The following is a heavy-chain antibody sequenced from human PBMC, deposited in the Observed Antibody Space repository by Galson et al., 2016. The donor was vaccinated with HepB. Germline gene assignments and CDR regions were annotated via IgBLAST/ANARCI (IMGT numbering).Heavy chain of an antibody. CDR3: ARARDYYGSGSFPPYFDY. V-gene: IGHV1-46*04. Sequence: SVKVSCKASGYTFSTYWMHWVRQAPGQGLEWMGIMNPNSGGTGHAQKLQGRLTMTTDTSTSTVYMELSSLRSEDTAVYYCARARDYYGSGSFPPYFDYWGQGTLVTVSS. J-gene: IGHJ4*02. D-gene: IGHD3-10*01. CDR1: GYTFSTYW. CDR2: MNPNSGGT.